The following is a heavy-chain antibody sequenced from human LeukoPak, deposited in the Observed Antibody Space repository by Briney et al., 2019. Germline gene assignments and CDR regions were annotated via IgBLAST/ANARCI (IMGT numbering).Heavy chain of an antibody. CDR1: GGSISSYY. CDR2: IYYSVST. J-gene: IGHJ4*02. V-gene: IGHV4-59*08. Sequence: SETLSLTCTVSGGSISSYYWSWIRQSPGKGLEWIGYIYYSVSTNYNPSLKSRVTMSVDTSKNQFSLKLNSVSAADTAVYYCARTRYRRDWEFDYWGQGTLVTVSS. CDR3: ARTRYRRDWEFDY. D-gene: IGHD3/OR15-3a*01.